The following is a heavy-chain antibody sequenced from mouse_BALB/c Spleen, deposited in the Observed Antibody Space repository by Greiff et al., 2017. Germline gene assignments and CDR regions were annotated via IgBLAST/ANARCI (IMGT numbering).Heavy chain of an antibody. Sequence: QVQLKQPGAELVKPGASVKLSCKASGYTFTSYYMYWVKQRPGQGLEWIGGINPSNGGTNFNEKFKSKATLTVDKSSSTAYMQLSSLTSEDSAVYYCTRRGYCGWFDYWGQGTTLTVSS. CDR2: INPSNGGT. CDR3: TRRGYCGWFDY. D-gene: IGHD1-2*01. CDR1: GYTFTSYY. V-gene: IGHV1S81*02. J-gene: IGHJ2*01.